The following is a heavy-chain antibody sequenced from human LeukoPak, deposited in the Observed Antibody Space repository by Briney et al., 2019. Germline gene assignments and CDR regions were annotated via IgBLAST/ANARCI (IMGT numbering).Heavy chain of an antibody. CDR1: GFTFSTYW. J-gene: IGHJ6*02. D-gene: IGHD3-9*01. V-gene: IGHV3-7*01. CDR3: ARQDYDILTGYHMSGDYYGMDV. CDR2: IKQDGSEK. Sequence: GGSLRLSCAASGFTFSTYWMSWVRQAPGKGLEWVANIKQDGSEKYYVDSVKGRFTISRDNAKNSLYLQMNSLRAEDTAEYYCARQDYDILTGYHMSGDYYGMDVWGQGTTVTVSS.